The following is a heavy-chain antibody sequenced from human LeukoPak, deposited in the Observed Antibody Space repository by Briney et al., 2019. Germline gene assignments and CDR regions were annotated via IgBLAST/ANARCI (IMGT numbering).Heavy chain of an antibody. D-gene: IGHD2-15*01. V-gene: IGHV1-69*13. CDR1: GDTFSSYA. CDR2: IIPIFGTA. J-gene: IGHJ6*03. CDR3: ARGQSSVVVAATDYYYYMDV. Sequence: ASVKVSCKASGDTFSSYAISWVRQAPGQGLEWMGGIIPIFGTANYAQKFQGRVTITADESTSTAYMELSSLRSEDTAVYYCARGQSSVVVAATDYYYYMDVWGKGTTVTISS.